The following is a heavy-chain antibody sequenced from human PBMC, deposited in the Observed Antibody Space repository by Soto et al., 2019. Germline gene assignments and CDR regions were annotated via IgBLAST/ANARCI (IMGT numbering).Heavy chain of an antibody. J-gene: IGHJ4*02. CDR1: GYTLNTYY. D-gene: IGHD5-12*01. CDR3: ARLTGDGYNYPDFDY. CDR2: IHPSGGGS. V-gene: IGHV1-46*02. Sequence: ASVKVSCKPSGYTLNTYYLHWVRQAPGQGLEWMGIIHPSGGGSTYAQKFLGRVTMTRDTSTSTVFMELSSLRSADTAVYYCARLTGDGYNYPDFDYWGQGTLVTVSS.